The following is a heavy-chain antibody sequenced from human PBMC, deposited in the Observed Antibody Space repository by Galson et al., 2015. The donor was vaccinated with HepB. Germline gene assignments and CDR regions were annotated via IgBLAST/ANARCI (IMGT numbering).Heavy chain of an antibody. Sequence: SLRLSCAASGFIFKSFGIHWVRQAPGKGLEWVAGIFYDGSKTYYGDSVKDRFTVSRDNSNNTLFLQMNSLRVDDTAVYYCARDASGSYLSFPDCWGQGALVAVSS. CDR1: GFIFKSFG. CDR2: IFYDGSKT. J-gene: IGHJ4*02. V-gene: IGHV3-33*01. CDR3: ARDASGSYLSFPDC. D-gene: IGHD3-10*01.